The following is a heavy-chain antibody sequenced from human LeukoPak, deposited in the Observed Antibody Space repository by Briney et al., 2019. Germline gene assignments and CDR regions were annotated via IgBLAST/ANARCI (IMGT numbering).Heavy chain of an antibody. CDR3: ARRQLGSYYAFDI. V-gene: IGHV1-69*06. CDR2: VIPIFGTA. J-gene: IGHJ3*02. CDR1: GGTFSSYA. Sequence: ASVKVSCKASGGTFSSYAISWVRQAPGQGLEWMGGVIPIFGTANYAQKFQGRVTITADKSTSTAYMELSSLRSEDTAVYYCARRQLGSYYAFDIWGQGTMVTVSS. D-gene: IGHD1-26*01.